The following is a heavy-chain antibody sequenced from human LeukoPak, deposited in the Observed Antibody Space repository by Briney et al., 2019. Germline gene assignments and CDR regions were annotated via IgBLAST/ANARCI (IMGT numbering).Heavy chain of an antibody. CDR2: ISSNGSTI. D-gene: IGHD6-13*01. J-gene: IGHJ6*02. Sequence: GRSLRLSCAASGFTFSDYYMSWIRQAPGKGLEWVSYISSNGSTIYYADSVKGRLTISRDNAKNSLYLQMNSLRAEDTAVYYCARDQQLDYYYYGMDVWGQGTTVTVSS. CDR3: ARDQQLDYYYYGMDV. CDR1: GFTFSDYY. V-gene: IGHV3-11*01.